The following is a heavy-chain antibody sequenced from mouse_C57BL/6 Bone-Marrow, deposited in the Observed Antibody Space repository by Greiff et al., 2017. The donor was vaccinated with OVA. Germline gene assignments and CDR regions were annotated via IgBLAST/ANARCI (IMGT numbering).Heavy chain of an antibody. CDR3: ARGTTVEDYAMDY. D-gene: IGHD1-1*01. V-gene: IGHV1-84*01. J-gene: IGHJ4*01. CDR2: IYPGSGNT. Sequence: VQRVESGPELVKPGASVKISCKASGYTFTDYYINWVQQRPGQGLEWIGWIYPGSGNTKYNEKVKGKATLTVDTSSSTAYMQLSSLTSEDSAVYFCARGTTVEDYAMDYWGQGTSVTVSS. CDR1: GYTFTDYY.